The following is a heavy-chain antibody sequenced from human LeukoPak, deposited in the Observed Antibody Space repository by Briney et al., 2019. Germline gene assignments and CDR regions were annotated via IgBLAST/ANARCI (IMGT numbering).Heavy chain of an antibody. CDR1: GFTFSSYS. J-gene: IGHJ4*02. Sequence: GGSLTLSCVTSGFTFSSYSMNWLRQAPGKGLEYLSYINRDSSATFYADSVRGRFTVSRDNAKNSLYLQLSGLRDEDTGVYYCARDDPWAFDYWGLGTLVTVSS. D-gene: IGHD7-27*01. CDR2: INRDSSAT. V-gene: IGHV3-48*02. CDR3: ARDDPWAFDY.